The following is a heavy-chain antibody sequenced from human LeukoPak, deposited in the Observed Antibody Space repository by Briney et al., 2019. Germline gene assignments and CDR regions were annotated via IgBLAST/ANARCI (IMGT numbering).Heavy chain of an antibody. CDR3: VRDLILVWTPGDDYDH. V-gene: IGHV3-74*01. CDR2: INERATII. J-gene: IGHJ4*02. D-gene: IGHD3-16*01. CDR1: GFTFSNYW. Sequence: GGSLRLSCAASGFTFSNYWVHWVRQAPGKGLEWVSRINERATIISYADSVKGRFTISKENARNTLYLQMNSLTAEDTAFYYCVRDLILVWTPGDDYDHWGQGTLVTVSS.